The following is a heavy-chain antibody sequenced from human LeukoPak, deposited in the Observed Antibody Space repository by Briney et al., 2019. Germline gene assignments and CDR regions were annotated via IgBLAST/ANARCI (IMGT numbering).Heavy chain of an antibody. V-gene: IGHV3-11*01. Sequence: PGGSLRLSCAASGFTFSDCYMSWIRQAPGKGLEWVSYISSSGSTIYYADSVKGRFTISRDNAKNSLYLQMNSLRAEDTAVYYCASFPYYYGSGSHEPGFDYWGQGTLVTVSS. D-gene: IGHD3-10*01. CDR2: ISSSGSTI. J-gene: IGHJ4*02. CDR3: ASFPYYYGSGSHEPGFDY. CDR1: GFTFSDCY.